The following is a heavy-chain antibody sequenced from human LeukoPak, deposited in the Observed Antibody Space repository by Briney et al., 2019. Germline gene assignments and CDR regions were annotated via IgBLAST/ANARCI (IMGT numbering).Heavy chain of an antibody. CDR3: GRGGSSCFDS. D-gene: IGHD6-13*01. CDR1: GFTFRSYH. V-gene: IGHV3-48*02. Sequence: PGGSLRLSCAASGFTFRSYHMNWVRQAPGKGLEWVSYISSSSGTIYYADSVKGRFTTSRDNAKHSLYLQMNNLRDEDTAVYYCGRGGSSCFDSWGQGTLVTVSS. J-gene: IGHJ4*02. CDR2: ISSSSGTI.